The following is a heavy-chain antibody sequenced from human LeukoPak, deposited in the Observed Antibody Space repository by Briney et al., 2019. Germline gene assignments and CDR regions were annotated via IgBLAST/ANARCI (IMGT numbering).Heavy chain of an antibody. CDR3: ALGGTDYYDSSGLLGY. J-gene: IGHJ4*02. CDR1: GGSISSGGYY. D-gene: IGHD3-22*01. V-gene: IGHV4-31*03. Sequence: SSETLSLTCTVSGGSISSGGYYWSWIRQHPGKGLEWIGYIYYSGSTYYNPSLKSRVTISVDTSKNQFSLKLSSVTAADTAVYYCALGGTDYYDSSGLLGYWGQGTLVTVPS. CDR2: IYYSGST.